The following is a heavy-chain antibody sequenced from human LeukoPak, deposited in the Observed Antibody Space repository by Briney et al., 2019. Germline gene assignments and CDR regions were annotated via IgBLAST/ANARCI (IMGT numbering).Heavy chain of an antibody. V-gene: IGHV3-23*01. D-gene: IGHD3-22*01. Sequence: GGSLRLSCAASGFTFSSYAMNWVRQAPGKGLEWVSGISGSGGGTYYADSVKGRFTISRDNAKNSLYLQMNSLRAEDTAVYYCARDFYDTSGYYYDYWGQGTLVTVSS. CDR3: ARDFYDTSGYYYDY. CDR2: ISGSGGGT. CDR1: GFTFSSYA. J-gene: IGHJ4*02.